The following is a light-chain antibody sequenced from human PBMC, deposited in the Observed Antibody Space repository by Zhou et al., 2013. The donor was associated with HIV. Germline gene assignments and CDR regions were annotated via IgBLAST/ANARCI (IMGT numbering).Light chain of an antibody. CDR1: QSISSW. CDR3: QQANSFPAIT. CDR2: AAS. Sequence: DIQXTQSPSTLSASVGDRVTITCRASQSISSWLAWYQQKPGTAPKLLIYAASSLQSGVPSRFSGSGSGTDFTLTISSLQPEDFATYYCQQANSFPAITFGQGTRLEIK. V-gene: IGKV1-12*01. J-gene: IGKJ5*01.